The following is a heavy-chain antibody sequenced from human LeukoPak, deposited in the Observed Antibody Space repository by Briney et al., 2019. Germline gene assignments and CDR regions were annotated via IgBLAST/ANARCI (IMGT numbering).Heavy chain of an antibody. CDR2: IYPGDSDT. CDR1: GYSFTTYW. Sequence: GESLKISCKGSGYSFTTYWIAWVRQMAGKGLEWMGIIYPGDSDTRYSPSFEGQVTMSADKSISTAYLQWSSLKASDTAIYYCARVVNLSFDYWGKGTLVTVSS. V-gene: IGHV5-51*01. CDR3: ARVVNLSFDY. J-gene: IGHJ4*02. D-gene: IGHD2-21*01.